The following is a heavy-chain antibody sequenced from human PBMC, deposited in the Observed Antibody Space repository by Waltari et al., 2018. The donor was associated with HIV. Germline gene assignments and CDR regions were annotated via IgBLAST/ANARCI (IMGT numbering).Heavy chain of an antibody. Sequence: QVQLVQSGAEVKKPGASVKVSCKVSGYTLTELSMHWVRQAPGKGLEWMGGFDPEDGQTNYAQKFQGRVTMTEDTSTDTAYMELSSLRSEDTAVYYCATNPERYGSGSLYYYYGMDVWGQGTTVTVSS. D-gene: IGHD3-10*01. CDR3: ATNPERYGSGSLYYYYGMDV. J-gene: IGHJ6*02. CDR1: GYTLTELS. V-gene: IGHV1-24*01. CDR2: FDPEDGQT.